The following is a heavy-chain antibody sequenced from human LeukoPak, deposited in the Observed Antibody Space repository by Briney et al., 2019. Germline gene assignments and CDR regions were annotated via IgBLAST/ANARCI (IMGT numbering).Heavy chain of an antibody. CDR2: ISWNSGSI. V-gene: IGHV3-9*01. CDR1: GFTFDDYA. J-gene: IGHJ4*02. Sequence: GRSLRLSCAASGFTFDDYAMHWVRHAPGKGLEWVSGISWNSGSIGYADSVKGRFTISRDNAKNSLYLQMNSLRAEDTALYYCATDSGSGLRSGSAMGYWGQGTLVTVSS. D-gene: IGHD3-10*01. CDR3: ATDSGSGLRSGSAMGY.